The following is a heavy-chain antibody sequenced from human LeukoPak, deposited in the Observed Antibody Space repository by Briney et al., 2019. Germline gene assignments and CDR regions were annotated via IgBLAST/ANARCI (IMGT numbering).Heavy chain of an antibody. D-gene: IGHD2-8*01. J-gene: IGHJ6*04. CDR1: GSRFTSYW. V-gene: IGHV5-10-1*01. CDR2: IDPSDSYT. CDR3: ARHVRYYYGMDV. Sequence: PGESLRISCKGSGSRFTSYWISWVRQLPGKGLEWMGRIDPSDSYTNYSPSFQGHVTISADKSISTAYLQWSSLKASDTAMYYCARHVRYYYGMDVWGKGTTVTVSS.